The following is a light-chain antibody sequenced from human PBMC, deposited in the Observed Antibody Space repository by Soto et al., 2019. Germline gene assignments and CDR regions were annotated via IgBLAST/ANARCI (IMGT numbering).Light chain of an antibody. CDR3: QQYGSSPRWT. J-gene: IGKJ1*01. V-gene: IGKV3-20*01. Sequence: DNALTQSTATLSLSPGESATLSCSAIRSCSSNLAWYQQKPGQAPRLLIYDASNRVTGIPARFSGSGSGTDFTLPISRLEPEDFAVSYCQQYGSSPRWTFGQGTKVDI. CDR1: RSCSSN. CDR2: DAS.